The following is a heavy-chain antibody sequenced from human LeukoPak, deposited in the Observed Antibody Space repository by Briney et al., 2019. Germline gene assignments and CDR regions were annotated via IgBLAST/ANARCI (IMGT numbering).Heavy chain of an antibody. Sequence: SETLSLTCAVSGYSISSAYYWGWIRQPPGKGLEWIGSIYYSGSTYYNPSLKSRVTISVDTSKNQFSLKLSSVTAADWARDRGECSSTRCYVEGGGFDYWGQGTLVTVSS. D-gene: IGHD2-2*01. CDR2: IYYSGST. CDR1: GYSISSAYY. J-gene: IGHJ4*02. V-gene: IGHV4-38-2*01. CDR3: ECSSTRCYVEGGGFDY.